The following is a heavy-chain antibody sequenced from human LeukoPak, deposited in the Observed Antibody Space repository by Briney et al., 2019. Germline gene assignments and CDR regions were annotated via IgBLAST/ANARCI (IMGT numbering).Heavy chain of an antibody. CDR1: GYTFTTYE. Sequence: ASVKVSCKASGYTFTTYEINWVRQATGQGLEWMGWMNPNSGNTGYAQKFQGRVTITRNTSISTAYMELSSLRSDDTAVYYCARDGRRSLDYWGQGTLVTVSS. CDR3: ARDGRRSLDY. CDR2: MNPNSGNT. D-gene: IGHD2-8*01. J-gene: IGHJ4*02. V-gene: IGHV1-8*03.